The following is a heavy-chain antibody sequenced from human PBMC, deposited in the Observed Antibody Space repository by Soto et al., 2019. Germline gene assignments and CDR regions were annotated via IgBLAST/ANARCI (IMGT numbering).Heavy chain of an antibody. D-gene: IGHD2-21*02. CDR2: IHSDGSST. CDR1: GFTFSYYW. V-gene: IGHV3-74*01. J-gene: IGHJ3*01. Sequence: EVRLVESEGGLVQPGGSLSLSCAASGFTFSYYWMHWVRQAPGQGLLWVSRIHSDGSSTTYADSVKGRFTISRDNAKNTVSLERISLRVEVTRVYFSAGGDSGAFDLWGQGTVVTVAS. CDR3: AGGDSGAFDL.